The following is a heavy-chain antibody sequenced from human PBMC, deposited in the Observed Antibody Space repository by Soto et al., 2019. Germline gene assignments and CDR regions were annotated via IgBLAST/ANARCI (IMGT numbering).Heavy chain of an antibody. CDR1: GGTFSSYT. Sequence: GASGKVSCKASGGTFSSYTISWVRQAPGQGLEWMGRIIPILGIANYAQKFQGRVTITADKSTSTAYMELSSLRSEDTAVYYCARDYYDSSGYYPTYYFDYWGQGTLVTVSS. CDR2: IIPILGIA. CDR3: ARDYYDSSGYYPTYYFDY. J-gene: IGHJ4*02. D-gene: IGHD3-22*01. V-gene: IGHV1-69*04.